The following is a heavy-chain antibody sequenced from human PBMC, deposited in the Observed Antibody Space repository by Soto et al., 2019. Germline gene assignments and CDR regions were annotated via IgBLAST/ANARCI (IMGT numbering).Heavy chain of an antibody. V-gene: IGHV3-21*02. D-gene: IGHD6-13*01. Sequence: EVQLVESGGGLVKPGGSLRLSCEASGFTFSSHTLTWVRQAPGKGLEWVSSISSTSGYIHYADSVKGRFTISRDNAKNALYLQMNGLGAEDTALYFGAVRIAAEGGLDVWGQGTTVSVSS. J-gene: IGHJ6*02. CDR1: GFTFSSHT. CDR2: ISSTSGYI. CDR3: AVRIAAEGGLDV.